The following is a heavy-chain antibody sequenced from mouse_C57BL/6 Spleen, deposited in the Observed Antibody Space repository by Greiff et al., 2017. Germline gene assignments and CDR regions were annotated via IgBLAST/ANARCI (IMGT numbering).Heavy chain of an antibody. J-gene: IGHJ4*01. CDR3: ARDRYYAMDY. Sequence: EVQLVESGGGLVQSGRSLRLSCATSGFTFSDFYMEWVRQAPGKGLEWIAASRNKANDYTTEYSASVKGRFIVSRDTSQSILYLQMNALRAEDTAIYYCARDRYYAMDYWGQGTSVTVSS. CDR2: SRNKANDYTT. CDR1: GFTFSDFY. V-gene: IGHV7-1*01.